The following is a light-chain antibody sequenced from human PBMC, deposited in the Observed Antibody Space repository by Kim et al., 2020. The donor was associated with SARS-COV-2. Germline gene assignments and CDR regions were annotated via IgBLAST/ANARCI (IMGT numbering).Light chain of an antibody. CDR2: GKT. V-gene: IGLV3-19*01. CDR1: RLRSYY. Sequence: VGLGQTQRIKCQGDRLRSYYANWYQQKPGQAPLLVIYGKTNRPSGIPDRFAGSSSGNTASLTITGTKAGDEADYYCNSRDSNDNVVFGGGTQLTVL. J-gene: IGLJ2*01. CDR3: NSRDSNDNVV.